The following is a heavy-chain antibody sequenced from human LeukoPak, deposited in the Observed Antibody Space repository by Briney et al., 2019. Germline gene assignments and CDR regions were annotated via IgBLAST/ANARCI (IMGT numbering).Heavy chain of an antibody. J-gene: IGHJ3*02. D-gene: IGHD2-2*01. CDR3: ARGEWDIVVVPAAIDAFDI. Sequence: GGSLRLSCAASGFTFSDYYMSWIRQAPGKGLEWVSYISSSGSTIYYADSVKGRFTISRDNAKNSLYLQMNSLRGEDTAVYYCARGEWDIVVVPAAIDAFDIWGQGTMVTVSS. CDR2: ISSSGSTI. V-gene: IGHV3-11*01. CDR1: GFTFSDYY.